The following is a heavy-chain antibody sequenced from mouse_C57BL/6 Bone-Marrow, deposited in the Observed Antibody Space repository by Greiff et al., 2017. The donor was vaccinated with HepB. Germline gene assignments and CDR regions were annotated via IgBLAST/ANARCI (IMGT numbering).Heavy chain of an antibody. J-gene: IGHJ1*03. CDR3: ARDASGYFSYWYFDV. V-gene: IGHV7-1*01. CDR1: GFTFSDFY. D-gene: IGHD2-3*01. CDR2: SRNKANDYTT. Sequence: EVKLVESGGGLVQSGRSLRLSCATSGFTFSDFYMEWVRQAPGKGLEWIAASRNKANDYTTEYSASVKGRFIVSRDTSQSILYLQMNALRAEDTAVECCARDASGYFSYWYFDVWGTGTTVTVSS.